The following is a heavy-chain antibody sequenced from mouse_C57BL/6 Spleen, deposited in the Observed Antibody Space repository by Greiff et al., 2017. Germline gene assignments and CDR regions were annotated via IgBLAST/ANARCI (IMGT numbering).Heavy chain of an antibody. D-gene: IGHD1-1*01. CDR1: GFTFSNYW. J-gene: IGHJ4*01. CDR3: TIYYGSSPYYAMDY. CDR2: IRLKSDNDAT. Sequence: EVKLVESGGGLVQPGGSMKLSCVASGFTFSNYWMNWVRQSPEKGLEWVAQIRLKSDNDATHYAESVKGRFTISRDDSKSSVYLQMNNLRAEDTGIYYCTIYYGSSPYYAMDYWGQGTSVTVSS. V-gene: IGHV6-3*01.